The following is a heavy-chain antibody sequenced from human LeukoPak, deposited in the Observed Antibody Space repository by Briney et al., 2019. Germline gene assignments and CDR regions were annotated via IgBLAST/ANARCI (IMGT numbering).Heavy chain of an antibody. CDR1: GGSISSGSYH. Sequence: PSQTLSLTCTVSGGSISSGSYHWSWIRQPPGKGLEWIGYIYYSGSTNYNPSLKSRVTISVDTPKNQFSLKLRSVTAADTAVYYCAREKVAYCGGDSWCHAFDIWGQGTMVAVSS. D-gene: IGHD2-21*02. CDR3: AREKVAYCGGDSWCHAFDI. J-gene: IGHJ3*02. V-gene: IGHV4-61*01. CDR2: IYYSGST.